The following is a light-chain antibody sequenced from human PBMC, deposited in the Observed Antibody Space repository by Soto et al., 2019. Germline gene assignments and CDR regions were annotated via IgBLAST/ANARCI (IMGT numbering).Light chain of an antibody. J-gene: IGKJ2*01. CDR2: GAS. Sequence: EIILTQSPASLSVSPGERATLSCRASQRVNNNLAWYQQKPGQAPRLLIYGASTRATGIPGWFRGSGSGTEFTLTITSLQSEDFAVYFCQQYNNLPPDTFGQGTKLEIK. CDR3: QQYNNLPPDT. CDR1: QRVNNN. V-gene: IGKV3-15*01.